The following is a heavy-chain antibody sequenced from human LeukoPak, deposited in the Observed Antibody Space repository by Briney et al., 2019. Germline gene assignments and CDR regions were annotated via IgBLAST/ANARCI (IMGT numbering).Heavy chain of an antibody. J-gene: IGHJ4*02. D-gene: IGHD3-10*01. CDR1: GFTFSRYS. CDR2: IFSNGGDK. V-gene: IGHV3-30*14. CDR3: AREGLPHDYYGSGSTFDY. Sequence: PGGSLRLSCAASGFTFSRYSMHWVRQAPGKGVDGVAGIFSNGGDKYYADSVKGRFTISRDISKNTLSLQMNSLSAEDTPVYFCAREGLPHDYYGSGSTFDYWGQGTLVTVSS.